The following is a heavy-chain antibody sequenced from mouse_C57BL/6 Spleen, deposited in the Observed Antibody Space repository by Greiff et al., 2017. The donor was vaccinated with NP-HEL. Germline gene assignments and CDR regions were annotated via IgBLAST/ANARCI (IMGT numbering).Heavy chain of an antibody. CDR1: GFTFSSYA. CDR3: TREDSPYAMDY. CDR2: ISSGGDYI. Sequence: DVMLVESGEGLVKPGGSLKLSCAASGFTFSSYAMSWVRQTPEKRLEWVAYISSGGDYIYYADTVKGRFTISRDNARNTLYLQMSSLKSEDTAMYYCTREDSPYAMDYWGQGTSVTVSS. J-gene: IGHJ4*01. V-gene: IGHV5-9-1*02.